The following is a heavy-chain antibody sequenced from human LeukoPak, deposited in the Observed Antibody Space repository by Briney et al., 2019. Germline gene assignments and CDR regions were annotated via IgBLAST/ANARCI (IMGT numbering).Heavy chain of an antibody. D-gene: IGHD2-15*01. J-gene: IGHJ4*02. Sequence: PGGSLRLSCTVSGFTFSDYYMSWIRQAPGKGLEWVSYISGDGNTIYHADSVKGRFTISRDNAQNSLYLQLNRLRAEDTAVYYCARGFYRSPPFDYWGQGTQVTVSS. CDR3: ARGFYRSPPFDY. CDR1: GFTFSDYY. CDR2: ISGDGNTI. V-gene: IGHV3-11*01.